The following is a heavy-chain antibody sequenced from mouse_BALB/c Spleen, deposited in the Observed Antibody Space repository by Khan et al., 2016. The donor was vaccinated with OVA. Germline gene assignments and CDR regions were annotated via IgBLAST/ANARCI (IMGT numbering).Heavy chain of an antibody. CDR3: AGPLYYYGYAMDY. V-gene: IGHV2-2*02. J-gene: IGHJ4*01. CDR1: GLSLTNYG. CDR2: IWSGGTT. Sequence: QVQLKESGPGLVQPSQSLSITCTVPGLSLTNYGIHWVRQSPGRGLEWRGAIWSGGTTDYNAPFVSRLSIIKDNSKSQVFFKMNSLQANDTATYYCAGPLYYYGYAMDYWGQGTSVTVSS. D-gene: IGHD1-1*01.